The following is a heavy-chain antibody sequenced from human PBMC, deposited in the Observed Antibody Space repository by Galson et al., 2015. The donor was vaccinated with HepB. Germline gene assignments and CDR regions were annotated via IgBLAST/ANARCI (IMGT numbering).Heavy chain of an antibody. V-gene: IGHV3-23*01. J-gene: IGHJ4*02. CDR1: GFTFSSYA. Sequence: SLRLSCAASGFTFSSYAMSWVRQAPGKGLEWVSAISGSGGSTYYADSVKGRFTISRDNSKNTLYLQMNSLRAEDTAVYYCALGDYYDSSGYYYWGQGTLVTVPS. CDR2: ISGSGGST. CDR3: ALGDYYDSSGYYY. D-gene: IGHD3-22*01.